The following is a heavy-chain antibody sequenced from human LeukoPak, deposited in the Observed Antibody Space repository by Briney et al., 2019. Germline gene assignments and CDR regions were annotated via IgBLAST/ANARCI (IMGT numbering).Heavy chain of an antibody. J-gene: IGHJ6*03. Sequence: SETLSLTCAVYGGSFSGYYWSWIRQPPGKGLEWIGEINHSGSTNYNPSLKSRVTISVDTSKNQFSLKLSSVTAADTAVYYCARGRKRYDILMAGYYYYMDVWGKGTTVTVSS. CDR3: ARGRKRYDILMAGYYYYMDV. D-gene: IGHD3-9*01. CDR1: GGSFSGYY. V-gene: IGHV4-34*01. CDR2: INHSGST.